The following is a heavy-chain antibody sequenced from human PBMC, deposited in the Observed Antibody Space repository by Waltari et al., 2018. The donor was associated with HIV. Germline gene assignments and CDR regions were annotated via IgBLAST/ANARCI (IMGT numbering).Heavy chain of an antibody. V-gene: IGHV3-48*04. CDR3: ARESYYYDSSGYPLAY. CDR2: ISTSSRPI. J-gene: IGHJ4*02. D-gene: IGHD3-22*01. Sequence: DVQLEESGGGLVQPGGSLRLSCAAAGFPFNTLGVNWVRQAPGKGLEWVSYISTSSRPIYYADSVKGRFTISRDDAKNSLYLEMNSLRADDTAVYYCARESYYYDSSGYPLAYWGQGILVTVSS. CDR1: GFPFNTLG.